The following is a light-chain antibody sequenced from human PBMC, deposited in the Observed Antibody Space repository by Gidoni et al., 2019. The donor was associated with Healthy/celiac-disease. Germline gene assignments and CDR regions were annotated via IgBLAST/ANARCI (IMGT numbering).Light chain of an antibody. J-gene: IGKJ3*01. CDR1: QSVLYSSNNKNY. Sequence: ATINCKSSQSVLYSSNNKNYLAWYQQKPGQPPKLLIYWASTRESGVPDRFSGSGSGTDFTLTISSLQAEDVAVYYCQQYYSPPVSFGHGTKVDIK. CDR3: QQYYSPPVS. V-gene: IGKV4-1*01. CDR2: WAS.